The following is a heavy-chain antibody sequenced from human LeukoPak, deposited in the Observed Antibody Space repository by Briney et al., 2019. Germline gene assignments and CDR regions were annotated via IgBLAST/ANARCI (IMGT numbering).Heavy chain of an antibody. D-gene: IGHD4-17*01. CDR2: INHSGST. CDR3: ARGGGAYGYYFDC. V-gene: IGHV4-34*01. Sequence: SETLSLTCAVYGGSFSDYYWTWIRQPPGKGLEWIGEINHSGSTNYNPSLKSRVTISVDTSKNQFSLKLNSVTTADTAVYYCARGGGAYGYYFDCWGQGTLVTVSS. CDR1: GGSFSDYY. J-gene: IGHJ4*02.